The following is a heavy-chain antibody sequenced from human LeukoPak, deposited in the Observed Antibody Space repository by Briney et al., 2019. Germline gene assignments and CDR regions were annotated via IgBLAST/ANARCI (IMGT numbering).Heavy chain of an antibody. D-gene: IGHD6-6*01. CDR2: INHSGST. Sequence: PSETLSLTCAVYGGSFSGYYWSWIRQPPGKGLEWIGEINHSGSTNYNPSLKSRVTISVDTSKNQFSLKLSSVTAADTAVYYCARGRRGAARGSRQVLDYWGQGTLVTVSS. V-gene: IGHV4-34*01. CDR1: GGSFSGYY. J-gene: IGHJ4*02. CDR3: ARGRRGAARGSRQVLDY.